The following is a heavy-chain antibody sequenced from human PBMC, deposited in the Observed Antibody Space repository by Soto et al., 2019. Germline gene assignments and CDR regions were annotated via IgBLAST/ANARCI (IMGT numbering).Heavy chain of an antibody. CDR2: INPNSGGT. CDR3: ARDVVVPAAMGNTTYYYYYGMDV. V-gene: IGHV1-2*04. Sequence: GASVKVSCKASGYTFTGYYMHRVRQAPGQGLEWMGWINPNSGGTNYAQKFQGWVTMTRDTSISTAYMELSRLRSDDTAVYYCARDVVVPAAMGNTTYYYYYGMDVWGQGTTVTV. D-gene: IGHD2-2*01. CDR1: GYTFTGYY. J-gene: IGHJ6*02.